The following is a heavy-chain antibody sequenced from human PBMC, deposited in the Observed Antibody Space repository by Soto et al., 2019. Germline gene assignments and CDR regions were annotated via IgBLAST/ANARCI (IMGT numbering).Heavy chain of an antibody. Sequence: AGGSLRLSCTASGFTFVDYAMSWFLQAPGKGLEWVGFIRSKAYGGTTEYAASVKGRFTISRDDSKSIAYLQMNSLKTEDTAVYYCTSSTEYYYDSSGYWGQGTLVTVAS. V-gene: IGHV3-49*03. CDR1: GFTFVDYA. CDR2: IRSKAYGGTT. J-gene: IGHJ4*02. CDR3: TSSTEYYYDSSGY. D-gene: IGHD3-22*01.